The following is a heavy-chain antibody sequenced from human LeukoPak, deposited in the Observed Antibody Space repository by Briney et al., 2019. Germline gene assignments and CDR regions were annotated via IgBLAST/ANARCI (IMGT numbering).Heavy chain of an antibody. V-gene: IGHV1-18*01. D-gene: IGHD2-2*01. CDR3: ARDVPSDIVVVPAARGAFDI. J-gene: IGHJ3*02. CDR2: ISAYNGNT. Sequence: ASVTVSCKASGYTFTSYGISWVRQAPGQGLEWMGWISAYNGNTNYAQKLQGRVTMTTDTSTSTAYMELRSLRSDDTAVYYCARDVPSDIVVVPAARGAFDIWGQGTMVTVSS. CDR1: GYTFTSYG.